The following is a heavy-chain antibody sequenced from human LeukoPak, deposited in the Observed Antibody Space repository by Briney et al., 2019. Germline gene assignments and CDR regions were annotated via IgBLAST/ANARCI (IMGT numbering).Heavy chain of an antibody. V-gene: IGHV3-30-3*01. CDR3: AIVRYSSGSVYYYGMDV. CDR1: GFTFSSYA. D-gene: IGHD6-19*01. J-gene: IGHJ6*02. Sequence: PGGSLRLSCAASGFTFSSYAMQWVRQAPGKGLEGVALISYDGSNKYYADSVKGRFTTSRDNSKNPLYLQMNSLRAEDTAVYCCAIVRYSSGSVYYYGMDVWGQGTTVTVSS. CDR2: ISYDGSNK.